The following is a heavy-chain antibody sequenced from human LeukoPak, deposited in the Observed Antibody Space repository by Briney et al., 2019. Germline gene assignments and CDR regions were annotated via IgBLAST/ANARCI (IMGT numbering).Heavy chain of an antibody. V-gene: IGHV5-51*01. CDR1: GYSFSNNW. CDR3: ARGSMVDNWFDP. Sequence: GESLKISCKASGYSFSNNWIGWVRQMPGKGLEWMGIIYPGDSDTRYSPSFQGQVTISADKSISTAYLQWSSLKASDTAMYYCARGSMVDNWFDPWGQGTLVTVSS. D-gene: IGHD4/OR15-4a*01. CDR2: IYPGDSDT. J-gene: IGHJ5*02.